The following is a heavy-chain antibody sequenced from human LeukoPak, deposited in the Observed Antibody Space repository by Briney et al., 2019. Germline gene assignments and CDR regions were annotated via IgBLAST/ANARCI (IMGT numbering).Heavy chain of an antibody. CDR2: ISSSSSYI. Sequence: GGSLRLSCAASGFTFSSYSMNWVRQAPGKGLEWVSSISSSSSYIYYADSVKGRFTISRDNAKNSLYLQMNSLRAEDTAVYYCAKFGQGHGRSSGWEYYFDYWGQGALVTVSS. V-gene: IGHV3-21*01. D-gene: IGHD6-19*01. CDR3: AKFGQGHGRSSGWEYYFDY. J-gene: IGHJ4*02. CDR1: GFTFSSYS.